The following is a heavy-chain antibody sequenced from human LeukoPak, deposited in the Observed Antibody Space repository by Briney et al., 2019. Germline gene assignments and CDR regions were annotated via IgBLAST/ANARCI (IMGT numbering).Heavy chain of an antibody. V-gene: IGHV3-23*01. CDR3: AKEYSVRNQFDY. D-gene: IGHD1-14*01. J-gene: IGHJ4*02. Sequence: GRSLRLSCAASGFTFSTYGMHWVRQAPGKGLEWVSAISAGGGNTYYADSVKGWFTISRDNSKNTLFLEMNSLRAEDTAVYYCAKEYSVRNQFDYWGQGTLVAVSS. CDR1: GFTFSTYG. CDR2: ISAGGGNT.